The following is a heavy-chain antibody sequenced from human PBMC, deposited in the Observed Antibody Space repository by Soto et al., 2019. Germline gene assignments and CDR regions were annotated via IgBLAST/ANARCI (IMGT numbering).Heavy chain of an antibody. D-gene: IGHD4-17*01. CDR3: ARKTARPPIADGEYDDLPPPGAFAI. V-gene: IGHV4-31*03. CDR1: GGAITSGGYY. Sequence: QVQLQESGPGLVKPSQTLSLTCTVSGGAITSGGYYWSWFSQHPGKGMDWIGPIYSTGSTYYNPSFQIRVTIAVDTYKKLFSLKLSSLTAADTGVYSCARKTARPPIADGEYDDLPPPGAFAIWGQGTMVTVSS. CDR2: IYSTGST. J-gene: IGHJ3*02.